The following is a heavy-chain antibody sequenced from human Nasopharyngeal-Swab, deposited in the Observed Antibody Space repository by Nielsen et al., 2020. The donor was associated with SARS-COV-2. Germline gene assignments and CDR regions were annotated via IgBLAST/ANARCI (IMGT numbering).Heavy chain of an antibody. J-gene: IGHJ4*02. V-gene: IGHV3-11*03. CDR1: GFTSSDYY. CDR2: ISSSSSYT. D-gene: IGHD5-24*01. Sequence: GGSLRLSCAASGFTSSDYYMSWIRQAPGKGLEWVSYISSSSSYTNYADSVKGRFTISRDNAKTSLYLQMNSLRAEDTAVYYCAGGDGFPEGDYWGQGTLVTVSS. CDR3: AGGDGFPEGDY.